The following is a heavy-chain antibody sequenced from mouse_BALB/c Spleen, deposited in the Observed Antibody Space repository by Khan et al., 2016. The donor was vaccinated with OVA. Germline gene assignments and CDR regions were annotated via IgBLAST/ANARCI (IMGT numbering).Heavy chain of an antibody. V-gene: IGHV1S136*01. D-gene: IGHD1-1*01. Sequence: VQLKQSGPELVKPGASVKMSCKASGYTFTSYVMHWVKQKPGQGLEWIGYISPNNDGSKYNEKFRGKATLTSDKSSSTAYMELSSLTSEDSAVCYCLRSLFYYGSAYEGFAYWGQGTLVTVSA. CDR3: LRSLFYYGSAYEGFAY. CDR2: ISPNNDGS. CDR1: GYTFTSYV. J-gene: IGHJ3*01.